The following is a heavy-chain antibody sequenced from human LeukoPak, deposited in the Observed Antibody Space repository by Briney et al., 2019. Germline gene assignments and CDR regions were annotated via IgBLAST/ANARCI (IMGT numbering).Heavy chain of an antibody. CDR1: GFTVSSNY. D-gene: IGHD2-15*01. CDR3: ARLYCSGGSCYSRYYYYYMDV. CDR2: IYSGGST. V-gene: IGHV3-53*01. Sequence: GGSLRLSCAASGFTVSSNYMSWVRQPPGKGLEWVSVIYSGGSTYYADSVKGRFTISRDNSKNTLYLQMNSLRADDTAVYYCARLYCSGGSCYSRYYYYYMDVWGKGTTVTVSS. J-gene: IGHJ6*03.